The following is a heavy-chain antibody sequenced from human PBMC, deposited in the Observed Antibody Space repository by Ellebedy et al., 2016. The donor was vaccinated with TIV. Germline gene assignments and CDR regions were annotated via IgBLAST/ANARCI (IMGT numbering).Heavy chain of an antibody. CDR1: GFTFSTYS. CDR2: ISTNGVTA. D-gene: IGHD2/OR15-2a*01. CDR3: TRIQTNWYFNL. Sequence: GESLKISCSASGFTFSTYSIHWVRQAPGEGLEYVSTISTNGVTAFYADSVRARFIISRDNSRNSVYVQMSSLRAEDTALYFCTRIQTNWYFNLWGRGTLVTVSS. V-gene: IGHV3-64*05. J-gene: IGHJ2*01.